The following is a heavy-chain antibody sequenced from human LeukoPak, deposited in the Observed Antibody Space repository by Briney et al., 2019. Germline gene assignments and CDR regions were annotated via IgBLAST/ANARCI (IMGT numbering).Heavy chain of an antibody. J-gene: IGHJ4*02. CDR2: IYYSGST. V-gene: IGHV4-39*07. D-gene: IGHD5-12*01. CDR3: ARDALRGYDLSFDY. Sequence: SETLSLTCTVSGGSISNGNFYWGWIRQPPGKGLEWIGNIYYSGSTYYNPSLKSRVTISADTSKNQFSLKLSSVTAADTAVYYCARDALRGYDLSFDYWGQGTLVTVSS. CDR1: GGSISNGNFY.